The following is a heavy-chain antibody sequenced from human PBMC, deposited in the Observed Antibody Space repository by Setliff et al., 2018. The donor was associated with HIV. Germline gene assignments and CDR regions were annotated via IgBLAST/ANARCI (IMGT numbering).Heavy chain of an antibody. CDR1: GGSFSGYY. D-gene: IGHD2-15*01. Sequence: ETLSLTCAVYGGSFSGYYWTWIRQPPGRGLEWIGEIIHSGGTNYNRSLKSRVTISVDTSKNQFSLNLGSVTAADTAVYYCARGGLGVVGAIDYWSQGTLVTVSS. V-gene: IGHV4-34*01. CDR2: IIHSGGT. CDR3: ARGGLGVVGAIDY. J-gene: IGHJ4*02.